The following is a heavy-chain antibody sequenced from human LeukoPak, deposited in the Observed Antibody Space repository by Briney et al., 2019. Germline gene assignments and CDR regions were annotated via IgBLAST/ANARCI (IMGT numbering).Heavy chain of an antibody. CDR2: INPSGGSK. CDR3: ARDVTTVTTRWFDP. J-gene: IGHJ5*02. V-gene: IGHV1-46*01. D-gene: IGHD4-11*01. Sequence: GASVKVSCKASGYTFTSYYMHWVRQPPGQGLEWMGIINPSGGSKSYAQKFQGRVTITRDTSTSKVYMELSSLRSEGTGVYYCARDVTTVTTRWFDPWGQGTLVTVSS. CDR1: GYTFTSYY.